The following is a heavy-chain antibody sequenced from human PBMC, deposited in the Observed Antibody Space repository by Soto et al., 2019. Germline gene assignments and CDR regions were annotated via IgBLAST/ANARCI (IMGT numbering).Heavy chain of an antibody. J-gene: IGHJ4*02. D-gene: IGHD3-22*01. V-gene: IGHV4-59*01. CDR1: GGSISSYY. CDR3: ARDGYYYDSSGYQRLYYFDY. Sequence: PSETLSLTCTVSGGSISSYYWSWIRQPPGKGLEWIGYIFYSGSTNYNPSLKSRVTISVDTSKNQFSLKLSSVTAADTAVYYCARDGYYYDSSGYQRLYYFDYWGQGTLVTVSS. CDR2: IFYSGST.